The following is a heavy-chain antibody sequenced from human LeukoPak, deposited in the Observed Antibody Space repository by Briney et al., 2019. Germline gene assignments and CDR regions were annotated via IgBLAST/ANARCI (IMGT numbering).Heavy chain of an antibody. D-gene: IGHD3-22*01. CDR1: RGSVTSYY. CDR2: IYFSGNT. Sequence: SETLSLTCTVSRGSVTSYYWSWIRQPPGKGLEWIGDIYFSGNTKYNPSLQSRVTISLDTSQNQFSLRLRSVTAADTAAYYCARTRDSSGYYLDAFDIWGQGTMVTVSS. V-gene: IGHV4-59*02. CDR3: ARTRDSSGYYLDAFDI. J-gene: IGHJ3*02.